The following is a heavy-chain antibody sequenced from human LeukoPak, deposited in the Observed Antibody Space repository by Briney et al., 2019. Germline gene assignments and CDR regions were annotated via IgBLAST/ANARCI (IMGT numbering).Heavy chain of an antibody. J-gene: IGHJ4*02. CDR2: ICGSGGCT. CDR1: GFTFNTYA. CDR3: AKTTVGYSSGRYPGWPADC. V-gene: IGHV3-23*01. Sequence: GGSLRLSCAASGFTFNTYAIYWVRQAPGKGLEWVSGICGSGGCTYYADSVKGRYTISRDNSKNTVYMQMNSLTADDTAVYYCAKTTVGYSSGRYPGWPADCWGQGTLVTVSP. D-gene: IGHD6-19*01.